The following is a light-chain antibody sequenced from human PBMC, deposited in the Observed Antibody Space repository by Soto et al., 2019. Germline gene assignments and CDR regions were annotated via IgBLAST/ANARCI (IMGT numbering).Light chain of an antibody. J-gene: IGKJ4*01. V-gene: IGKV1-5*01. CDR2: DAS. CDR1: QSISRW. CDR3: QQYDSDSS. Sequence: DIQMTQSPPTLSASVGYRLTITCRASQSISRWLAWYQQRPGKAPQVLIYDASILQGGVPSRFSGSGSGSQFTLTISSLQPDDVATYYCQQYDSDSSFGGGTKV.